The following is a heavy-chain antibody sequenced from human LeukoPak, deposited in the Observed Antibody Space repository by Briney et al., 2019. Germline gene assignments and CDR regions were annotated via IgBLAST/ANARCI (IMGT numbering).Heavy chain of an antibody. V-gene: IGHV3-30*04. CDR2: ISYDGSNK. CDR3: ARVNGFWSGYSRY. D-gene: IGHD3-3*01. Sequence: PGGSLRLSRAASGFTFSSYAMHWVRQAPGKGLEWVAVISYDGSNKYYADSVKGRFTISRDNSKNTLYLQMNSLRAEDTAVYYCARVNGFWSGYSRYWGQGTLVTVSS. CDR1: GFTFSSYA. J-gene: IGHJ4*02.